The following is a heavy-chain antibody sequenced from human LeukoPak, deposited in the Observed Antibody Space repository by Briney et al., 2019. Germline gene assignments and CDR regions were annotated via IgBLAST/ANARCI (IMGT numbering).Heavy chain of an antibody. J-gene: IGHJ4*02. CDR2: IYYSGST. CDR3: ARLPTVTFFDY. V-gene: IGHV4-39*01. D-gene: IGHD4-17*01. CDR1: GFTFGSYSMN. Sequence: GSLRLSCAASGFTFGSYSMNWVRQPPGKGLEWIGSIYYSGSTYHNPSLKSRVTISVDTSKNQFSLRLSSVTAADTAVYYCARLPTVTFFDYWGQGTLVTVSS.